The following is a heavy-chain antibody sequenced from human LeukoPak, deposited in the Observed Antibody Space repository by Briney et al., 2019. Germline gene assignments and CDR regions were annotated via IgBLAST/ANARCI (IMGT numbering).Heavy chain of an antibody. CDR1: GGSISSYY. V-gene: IGHV4-59*01. Sequence: SETLSLTCTVSGGSISSYYWSWIRQPPGKGLEWIGYIYYSGSTNYNPSLKSRVTISVDTSKNQFSLKLSSVTAADTAVYYCARGWSGYTYYFDYWGQGTLVTVSS. J-gene: IGHJ4*02. D-gene: IGHD3-3*01. CDR2: IYYSGST. CDR3: ARGWSGYTYYFDY.